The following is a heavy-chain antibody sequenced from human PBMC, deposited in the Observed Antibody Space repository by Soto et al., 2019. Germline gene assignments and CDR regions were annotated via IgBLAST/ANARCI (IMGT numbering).Heavy chain of an antibody. Sequence: QLQLQESGPGLVKPSETLSLTCTVSGGSISSSSYHWGWIRQPPGKGLEWIGSIYYSGTTYYNPSLRSRVTISVDTSKNQYSLKLSSVTAADTAVDYCARSISVGMDFWGQGTLVTVSS. J-gene: IGHJ4*02. V-gene: IGHV4-39*01. CDR1: GGSISSSSYH. D-gene: IGHD6-19*01. CDR2: IYYSGTT. CDR3: ARSISVGMDF.